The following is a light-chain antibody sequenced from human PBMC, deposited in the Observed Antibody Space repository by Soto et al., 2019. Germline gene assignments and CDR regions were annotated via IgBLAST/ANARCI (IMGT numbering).Light chain of an antibody. V-gene: IGKV3D-15*01. J-gene: IGKJ1*01. Sequence: EVVLTQSPGTLSLSPGGRATLSCRASQRFISRLSCYQHRPGQSARLLISGASVRASGVPARFSGSGSGTEFTLTISSLQSEDFAVYYCQQYNNWPTFGQGDQGGYQ. CDR1: QRFISR. CDR2: GAS. CDR3: QQYNNWPT.